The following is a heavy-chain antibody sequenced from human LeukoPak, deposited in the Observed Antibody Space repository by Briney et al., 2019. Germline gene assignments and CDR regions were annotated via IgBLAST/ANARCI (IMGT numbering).Heavy chain of an antibody. CDR3: ARAHVGGLGNY. D-gene: IGHD3-10*01. CDR2: INHSGST. J-gene: IGHJ4*02. Sequence: SETLSLTCAVYGGSFSGYYWSWIRQPPGKGLERIGEINHSGSTNYNPSLKSRVTISVDTSKNQFSLKLRSVTAADTAVYYCARAHVGGLGNYWGQGTLVTVSS. V-gene: IGHV4-34*01. CDR1: GGSFSGYY.